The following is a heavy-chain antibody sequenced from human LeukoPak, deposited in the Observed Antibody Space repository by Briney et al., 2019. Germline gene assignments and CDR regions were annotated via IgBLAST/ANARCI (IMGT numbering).Heavy chain of an antibody. CDR2: ISSSGSTI. CDR1: GFTFSSYG. D-gene: IGHD2-8*01. J-gene: IGHJ4*02. CDR3: ASGFNGFGD. Sequence: PGGSLRLSCAASGFTFSSYGMNWVRQAPGKGLEWVSYISSSGSTIYYADSLKGRFTISRDNAKNSLYLQMNSLRDEDTAVYYCASGFNGFGDWGQGTLVTVSS. V-gene: IGHV3-48*02.